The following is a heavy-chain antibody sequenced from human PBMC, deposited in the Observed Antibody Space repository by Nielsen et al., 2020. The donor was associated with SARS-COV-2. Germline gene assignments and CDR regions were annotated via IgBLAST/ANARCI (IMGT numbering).Heavy chain of an antibody. Sequence: SETLSLTCAVSGGSISSSNWWSWVRQPPGKGLEWIGEIYHSGSTNYNPSLKSRVTISVDTSKNQFPLKLSSVTAADTAVYYCARHHYDYVWGSYGADYWGQGTLVTVSS. V-gene: IGHV4-4*02. J-gene: IGHJ4*02. CDR2: IYHSGST. CDR1: GGSISSSNW. D-gene: IGHD3-16*01. CDR3: ARHHYDYVWGSYGADY.